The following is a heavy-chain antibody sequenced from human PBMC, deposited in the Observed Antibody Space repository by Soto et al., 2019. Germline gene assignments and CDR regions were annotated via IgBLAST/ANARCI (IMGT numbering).Heavy chain of an antibody. CDR1: GGSISSGGYY. J-gene: IGHJ6*02. CDR3: ARVSEPYGDSPPYGMDV. D-gene: IGHD4-17*01. V-gene: IGHV4-31*03. Sequence: PSETLSLTCTVSGGSISSGGYYWSWIRQHPGKGLEWIGYIYYSGSTYYNPSLKSRVTISVDTSKNQFSLKLSSVTAADTAVYYCARVSEPYGDSPPYGMDVWGQGTTVTVSS. CDR2: IYYSGST.